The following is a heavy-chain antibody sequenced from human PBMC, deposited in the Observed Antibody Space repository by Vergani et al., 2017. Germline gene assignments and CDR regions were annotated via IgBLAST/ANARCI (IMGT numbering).Heavy chain of an antibody. CDR3: ARGWEQQLVPVSYYGMDV. J-gene: IGHJ6*02. V-gene: IGHV3-23*01. CDR2: ISGSGGST. CDR1: GVTFSSYA. D-gene: IGHD6-13*01. Sequence: EVQLLESGGGLVQPGGSLRLSCAASGVTFSSYAMSWVRQAPGKGLEWVSAISGSGGSTYYADSVKGRFTISRDNSKNTLYLQMNSLRAEDTAVYYCARGWEQQLVPVSYYGMDVWGQGTTVTVSS.